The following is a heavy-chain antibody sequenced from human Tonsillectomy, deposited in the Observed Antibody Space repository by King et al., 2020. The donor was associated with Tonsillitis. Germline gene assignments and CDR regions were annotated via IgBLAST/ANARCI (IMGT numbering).Heavy chain of an antibody. D-gene: IGHD2-21*01. CDR2: ISSSGSST. J-gene: IGHJ4*02. V-gene: IGHV3-11*06. CDR1: GFTFSDYY. Sequence: VQLVESGGGLVKPGGSLRLSCAASGFTFSDYYMTWIRQAPGKGLEWVSYISSSGSSTKYADSVKGRLIISRDNAKNSLYLQMNSLRAEDTAVYYCARRGYDASGAYYSAFDYWGQGTLVTVSS. CDR3: ARRGYDASGAYYSAFDY.